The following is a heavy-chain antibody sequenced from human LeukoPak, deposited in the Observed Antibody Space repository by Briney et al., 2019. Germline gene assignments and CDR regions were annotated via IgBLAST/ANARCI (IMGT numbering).Heavy chain of an antibody. V-gene: IGHV4-34*01. J-gene: IGHJ5*02. D-gene: IGHD6-25*01. CDR2: INHSGST. Sequence: SETLSLTCAVYGGSFSGYYWSWIRQPPGKGLEWIGEINHSGSTNYNPSLKSRVTMSVDTSKNHFSLTLSSVTAADTRVYYCARDSSGTGFDPWGQGTLVTVSS. CDR3: ARDSSGTGFDP. CDR1: GGSFSGYY.